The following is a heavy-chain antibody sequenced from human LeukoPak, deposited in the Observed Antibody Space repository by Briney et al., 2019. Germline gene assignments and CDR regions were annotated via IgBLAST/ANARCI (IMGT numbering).Heavy chain of an antibody. CDR2: IIPIFGTA. V-gene: IGHV1-69*05. CDR1: GGTFSSYA. CDR3: ARAAQTTSPFPFDY. D-gene: IGHD4-11*01. J-gene: IGHJ4*02. Sequence: ASVKVSCKASGGTFSSYAISWVRQAAGQGLKWMGGIIPIFGTANYAQKFQGRVTITTDESTSTAYMELSSLRSEDTAVYYCARAAQTTSPFPFDYWGQGTLVTVSS.